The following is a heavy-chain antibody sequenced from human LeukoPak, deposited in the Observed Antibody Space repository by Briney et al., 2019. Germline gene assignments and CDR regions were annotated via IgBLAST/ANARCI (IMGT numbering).Heavy chain of an antibody. Sequence: GGSLRLSCAASGFTFSSYAMHWVRQAPGKGLEWVAVKSYDGSNKYYADSVKGRFTISRDNAKNSLYLQMNSLRAEDTAVYYCARAGGSGSYPYYFDYWGQGTLVTVSS. D-gene: IGHD1-26*01. CDR1: GFTFSSYA. J-gene: IGHJ4*02. V-gene: IGHV3-30*04. CDR2: KSYDGSNK. CDR3: ARAGGSGSYPYYFDY.